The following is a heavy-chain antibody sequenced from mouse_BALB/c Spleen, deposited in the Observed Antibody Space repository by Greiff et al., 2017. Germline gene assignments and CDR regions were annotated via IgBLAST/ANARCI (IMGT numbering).Heavy chain of an antibody. D-gene: IGHD1-3*01. CDR3: ARGEWGSYYFDY. CDR1: GFTFSSYA. CDR2: ISSGGST. Sequence: EVMLVESGGGLVKPGGSLKLSCAASGFTFSSYAMSWVRQTPEKRLEWVASISSGGSTYYPDSVKGRFTISRDNARNILYLQMSSLRSEDTAMYYCARGEWGSYYFDYWGQGTTLTVSS. J-gene: IGHJ2*01. V-gene: IGHV5-6-5*01.